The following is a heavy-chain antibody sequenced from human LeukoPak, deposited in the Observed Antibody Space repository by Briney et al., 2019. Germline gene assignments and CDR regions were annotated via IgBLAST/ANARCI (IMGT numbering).Heavy chain of an antibody. CDR2: IYPGDSDT. D-gene: IGHD3-16*01. J-gene: IGHJ5*02. V-gene: IGHV5-51*01. CDR3: ARQSFTVLPTFWAGGWFDP. CDR1: GYSFTSYW. Sequence: GESLKISCKGSGYSFTSYWIGWVRQMPGKGLEWMGIIYPGDSDTRYSPSFQGQVTISADKSISTAYLQWSSLKASDTAMYYCARQSFTVLPTFWAGGWFDPWGQGTLVTVSS.